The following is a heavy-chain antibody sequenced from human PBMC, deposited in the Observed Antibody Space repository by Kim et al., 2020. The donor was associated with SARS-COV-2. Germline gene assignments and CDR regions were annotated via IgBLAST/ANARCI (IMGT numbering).Heavy chain of an antibody. CDR3: ASNYYDSSGYLGHDAFDI. Sequence: SVKVSCKASGGTFSSYAISWVRQAPGQGLEWMGGIIPIFGTANYAQKFQGRVTITADESTSTAYMELSSLRSEDTAVYYCASNYYDSSGYLGHDAFDIWGQGTMVTVSS. CDR1: GGTFSSYA. V-gene: IGHV1-69*13. CDR2: IIPIFGTA. D-gene: IGHD3-22*01. J-gene: IGHJ3*02.